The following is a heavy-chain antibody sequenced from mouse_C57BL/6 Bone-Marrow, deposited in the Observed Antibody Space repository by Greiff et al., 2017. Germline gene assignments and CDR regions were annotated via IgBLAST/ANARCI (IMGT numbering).Heavy chain of an antibody. Sequence: EVKVEESGEGLVKPGGSLKLSCAASGFTFSSYAMSWVRQTPEKRLEWVAYISSGGDYIYYADTVKGRFTISRDNARNTLYLQMSSLKSEDTAMYYCTRVPAYYNWYFDVWGTGTTVTVSS. CDR1: GFTFSSYA. CDR3: TRVPAYYNWYFDV. D-gene: IGHD2-12*01. V-gene: IGHV5-9-1*02. CDR2: ISSGGDYI. J-gene: IGHJ1*03.